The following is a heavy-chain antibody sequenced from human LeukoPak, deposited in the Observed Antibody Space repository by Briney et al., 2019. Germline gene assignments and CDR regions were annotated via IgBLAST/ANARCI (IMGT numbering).Heavy chain of an antibody. CDR2: ISSSSSTI. Sequence: GESLRLSCAASGFTFSSYSMNWVRQAPGKGLEWVSYISSSSSTIYYADSVKGRFTISRDNAKNSLYLQMNSLRAEDTAVYYCARDRGGNYYDSSGRDAFDIWGQGTMVTVSS. V-gene: IGHV3-48*04. D-gene: IGHD3-22*01. CDR3: ARDRGGNYYDSSGRDAFDI. CDR1: GFTFSSYS. J-gene: IGHJ3*02.